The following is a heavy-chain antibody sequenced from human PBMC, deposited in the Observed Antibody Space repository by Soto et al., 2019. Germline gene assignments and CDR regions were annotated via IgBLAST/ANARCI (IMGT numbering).Heavy chain of an antibody. CDR2: IYHSGST. CDR1: GGSISSSNW. D-gene: IGHD5-18*01. V-gene: IGHV4-4*02. Sequence: SETLSLTCAVSGGSISSSNWGSWVRQPPGKRLEWIGEIYHSGSTNYNPSLTSRVTISVDKTKNQFSQKLSSVTAADTAVYYCARNTSMVGLNYWGQGTLVTVSS. J-gene: IGHJ4*02. CDR3: ARNTSMVGLNY.